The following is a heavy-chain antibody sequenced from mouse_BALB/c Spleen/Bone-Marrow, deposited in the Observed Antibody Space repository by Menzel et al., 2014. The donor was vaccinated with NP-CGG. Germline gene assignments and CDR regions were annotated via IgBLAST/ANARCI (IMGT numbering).Heavy chain of an antibody. D-gene: IGHD2-4*01. CDR2: IDTSDSYT. J-gene: IGHJ4*01. V-gene: IGHV1-69*01. Sequence: QVQLQQSGAELVMPGASVKMSCKASGYAFTDRWIRLVKQRPGQGLEWIGAIDTSDSYTNYNQKFKGKATLTVDESSSTAYIHLSSLTSEDSAVYYCARGGDDFSLDYWGQRTSVTVSS. CDR3: ARGGDDFSLDY. CDR1: GYAFTDRW.